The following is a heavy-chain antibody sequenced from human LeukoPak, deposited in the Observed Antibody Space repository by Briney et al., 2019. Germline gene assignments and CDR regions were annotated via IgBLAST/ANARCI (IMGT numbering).Heavy chain of an antibody. D-gene: IGHD4/OR15-4a*01. CDR1: GFTLSDSA. V-gene: IGHV3-73*01. J-gene: IGHJ4*02. CDR2: IRSKTNSFAT. CDR3: ARHKDPDYGDRKLFDY. Sequence: GGSLKLSCAASGFTLSDSAMHWVRQAPGKGLEWVGRIRSKTNSFATEYAASAKGRFTISRDDSKNTVYLQLNSLKTEDTATYFCARHKDPDYGDRKLFDYWGLGTLVTVSS.